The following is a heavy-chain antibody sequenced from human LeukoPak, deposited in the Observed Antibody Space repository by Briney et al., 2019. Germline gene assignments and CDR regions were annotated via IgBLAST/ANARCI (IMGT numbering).Heavy chain of an antibody. CDR2: TYYRSKWYN. Sequence: QTLSLTCAISGDSFSSNSAAWNWIRQSPSRGLEWLGRTYYRSKWYNDYAVSVKSRITINPDTSKNQFSLQLNSVTPEDTAVYYCAREGSSGWTSGYYFDYWGQGTLVTVSS. CDR3: AREGSSGWTSGYYFDY. CDR1: GDSFSSNSAA. V-gene: IGHV6-1*01. J-gene: IGHJ4*02. D-gene: IGHD6-19*01.